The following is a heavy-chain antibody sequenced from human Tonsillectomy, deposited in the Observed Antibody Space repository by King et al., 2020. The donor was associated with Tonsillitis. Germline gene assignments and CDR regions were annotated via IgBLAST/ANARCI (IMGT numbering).Heavy chain of an antibody. Sequence: VQLVESGGSVVQPGRSLRLSCAASGFTFSSYAMHWVRQAPGKGLEWVAVISYDGSNKYYADSVKGRFTISRDNSKNTLYLQMNSLRAEDTAVYYCARSTSSRTREFDYWGQGTLVTVSS. V-gene: IGHV3-30*04. J-gene: IGHJ4*02. CDR3: ARSTSSRTREFDY. D-gene: IGHD2-2*01. CDR1: GFTFSSYA. CDR2: ISYDGSNK.